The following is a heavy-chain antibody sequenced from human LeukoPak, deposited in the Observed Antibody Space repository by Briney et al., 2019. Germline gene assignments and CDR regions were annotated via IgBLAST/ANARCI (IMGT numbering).Heavy chain of an antibody. CDR3: ARAYYYDSSGYFLNWFDP. D-gene: IGHD3-22*01. CDR2: ISEYNGNT. Sequence: ASVKVSCKASGYTLTSYGISWVRQAPGQGLEWMGWISEYNGNTNYAQKLQGRVTMTTDTSTSTAYMELRSLRSDDTAVYYCARAYYYDSSGYFLNWFDPWGQGTLVTVSS. CDR1: GYTLTSYG. J-gene: IGHJ5*02. V-gene: IGHV1-18*01.